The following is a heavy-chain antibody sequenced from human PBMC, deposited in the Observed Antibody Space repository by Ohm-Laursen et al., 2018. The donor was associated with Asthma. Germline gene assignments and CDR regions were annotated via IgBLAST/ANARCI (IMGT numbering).Heavy chain of an antibody. CDR1: GFTFSSYA. J-gene: IGHJ4*02. Sequence: SLRLSCAAIGFTFSSYAMSWVRQAPGKGLEWVSAISGSGGSTYYADSVKGRFTISRDNSKNTLYLQMNSLRAEDTAVYYCAKVRGAAGTGGYYFDYWGQGTLVTVSS. D-gene: IGHD6-13*01. CDR3: AKVRGAAGTGGYYFDY. CDR2: ISGSGGST. V-gene: IGHV3-23*01.